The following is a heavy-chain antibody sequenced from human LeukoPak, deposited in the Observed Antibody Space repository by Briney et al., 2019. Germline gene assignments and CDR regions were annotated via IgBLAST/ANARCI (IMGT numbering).Heavy chain of an antibody. D-gene: IGHD3-22*01. V-gene: IGHV4-34*01. Sequence: KPSETLSLTCAVYGGSFSDYYWSWMRQLPGKGLEWIGEINHSGSTNYNPSLKSRVTISVDTSKNQFSLKLSSVTAADTAVYYCAYSSGYQQHWGQGTLVTVSS. CDR1: GGSFSDYY. CDR3: AYSSGYQQH. J-gene: IGHJ1*01. CDR2: INHSGST.